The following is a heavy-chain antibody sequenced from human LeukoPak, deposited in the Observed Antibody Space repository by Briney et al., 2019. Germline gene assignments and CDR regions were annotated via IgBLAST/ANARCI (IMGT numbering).Heavy chain of an antibody. J-gene: IGHJ5*02. Sequence: SETLSLTCTVSGGSISSSSYYWGWIRQPPGKGLEWIGSIYYSGSTYYNPSLKSRVTISVDTSKNQFSLKLSSVTAADTAVYYCASGGYCGSTDCYPNWFDPWGQGTLVTVSS. D-gene: IGHD2-2*01. CDR2: IYYSGST. CDR1: GGSISSSSYY. V-gene: IGHV4-39*07. CDR3: ASGGYCGSTDCYPNWFDP.